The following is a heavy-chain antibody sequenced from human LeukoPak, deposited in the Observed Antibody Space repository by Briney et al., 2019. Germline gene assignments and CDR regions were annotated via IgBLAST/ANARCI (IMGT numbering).Heavy chain of an antibody. CDR2: IYYSGST. V-gene: IGHV4-59*08. Sequence: PSETLSLTCSVSGGSLSSYYWSWIRQPPGKGLEWIGYIYYSGSTNYNPSLKSRVTVSVDTSKNQFSLKLSSVTAADTAVYYCARRVPSYGDYVWGQGTLVTVSS. CDR1: GGSLSSYY. J-gene: IGHJ4*02. CDR3: ARRVPSYGDYV. D-gene: IGHD4-17*01.